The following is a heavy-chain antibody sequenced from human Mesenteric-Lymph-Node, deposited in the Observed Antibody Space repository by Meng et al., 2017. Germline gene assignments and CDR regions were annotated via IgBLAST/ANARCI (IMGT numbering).Heavy chain of an antibody. J-gene: IGHJ4*02. CDR2: IIPILGIA. D-gene: IGHD6-13*01. V-gene: IGHV1-69*02. CDR1: GGTFSSYT. Sequence: SVKVSCKASGGTFSSYTISWVRQAPGQGLEWMGRIIPILGIANYAQKFQGRVTITADKSTSTAYMELSSLRSEDTVVYYCARPESTYSSSWANFDYWGQGTLVTVSS. CDR3: ARPESTYSSSWANFDY.